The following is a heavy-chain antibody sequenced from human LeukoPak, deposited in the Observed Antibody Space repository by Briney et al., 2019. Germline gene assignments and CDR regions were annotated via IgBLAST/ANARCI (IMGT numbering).Heavy chain of an antibody. D-gene: IGHD4-17*01. CDR1: GFNFADYD. V-gene: IGHV3-53*01. CDR2: IYSVGST. CDR3: ARGYDYGDYFDY. Sequence: GGSLTLSCTTSGFNFADYDMSWVRQAPGKGLEWISVIYSVGSTYYADSVKGRFTISRDNSKNTVHLQMNSLRAEDTAVYYCARGYDYGDYFDYWGQGTLVTVSS. J-gene: IGHJ4*02.